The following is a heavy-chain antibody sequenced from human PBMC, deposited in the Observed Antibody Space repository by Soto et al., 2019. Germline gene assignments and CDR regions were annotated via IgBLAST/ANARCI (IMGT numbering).Heavy chain of an antibody. CDR2: IKSDGNER. CDR3: ARHNWWHFD. V-gene: IGHV3-7*04. D-gene: IGHD1-1*01. CDR1: GFTFSIYS. J-gene: IGHJ4*02. Sequence: EGQLVESGGGLVHPGGSLRLYCAASGFTFSIYSMSWVRQAPGKGPEWVANIKSDGNERYYVDSVRGRFTISRDNAKNSLSLQLDSLRAEDTAVYYCARHNWWHFDWGQGTLVTVSS.